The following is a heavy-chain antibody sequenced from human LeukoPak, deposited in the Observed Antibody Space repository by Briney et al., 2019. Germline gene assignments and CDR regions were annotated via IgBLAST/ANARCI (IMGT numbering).Heavy chain of an antibody. CDR3: AGAPYPSSSWYGVY. CDR2: IYYSGST. CDR1: GGSISSYY. Sequence: SETLSLTCTVSGGSISSYYWSWIRQPPGKGLEWIGYIYYSGSTNYNPSLKSRVTISVDTSKNQFSLKLSSVTAADTAVYYCAGAPYPSSSWYGVYWGQGTLVTVSS. V-gene: IGHV4-59*01. D-gene: IGHD6-13*01. J-gene: IGHJ4*02.